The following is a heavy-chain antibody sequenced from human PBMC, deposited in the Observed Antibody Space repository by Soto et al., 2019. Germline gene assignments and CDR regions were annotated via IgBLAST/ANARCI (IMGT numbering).Heavy chain of an antibody. CDR3: VRATYFSDSSGYTRCFDY. Sequence: SVKVSCKASGGTFGSDAITWVRQAPGQGLEWVGRIIPIFGTTNYAQNLQGRVTISADKSTLTSYMELHSLTSDDTALYYCVRATYFSDSSGYTRCFDYWGQGTLVTVSS. CDR1: GGTFGSDA. J-gene: IGHJ4*02. CDR2: IIPIFGTT. D-gene: IGHD3-22*01. V-gene: IGHV1-69*06.